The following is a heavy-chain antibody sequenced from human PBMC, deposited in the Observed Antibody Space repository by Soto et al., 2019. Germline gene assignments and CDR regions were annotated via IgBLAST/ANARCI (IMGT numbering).Heavy chain of an antibody. V-gene: IGHV5-51*01. CDR2: IYPGDSDT. D-gene: IGHD3-9*01. CDR3: ATTNYDIFSASYFDL. J-gene: IGHJ2*01. Sequence: GESLKISCKGSGYSLTSYWIGWVSQMPGKGLEWMGIIYPGDSDTRYSPSFQGQVTISADKSISTAYLQWSSLKASDTAMYYCATTNYDIFSASYFDLWGRGTLVTVSS. CDR1: GYSLTSYW.